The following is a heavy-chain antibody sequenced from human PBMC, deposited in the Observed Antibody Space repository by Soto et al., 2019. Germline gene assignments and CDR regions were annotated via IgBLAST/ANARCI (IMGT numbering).Heavy chain of an antibody. Sequence: ASVKVSCKASGYTFTGYYMHWVRQAPGQGLEWMGWINPNSGGTNYAQKFQGWVTMTRDTSISTAYMELSRLRSDDTAVYYCARDRMKQPPKSKLVSDYYYYGMGVWGQGTTVTVSS. D-gene: IGHD3-9*01. J-gene: IGHJ6*02. CDR3: ARDRMKQPPKSKLVSDYYYYGMGV. V-gene: IGHV1-2*04. CDR2: INPNSGGT. CDR1: GYTFTGYY.